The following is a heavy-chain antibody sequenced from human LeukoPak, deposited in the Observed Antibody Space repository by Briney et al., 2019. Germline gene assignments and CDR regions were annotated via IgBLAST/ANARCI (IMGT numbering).Heavy chain of an antibody. CDR2: ISSSSSTI. V-gene: IGHV3-48*04. D-gene: IGHD3-22*01. CDR3: ARDGIKLDSSGYYGYMDV. J-gene: IGHJ6*03. Sequence: GGSLRLSCAASGFTFSSYSMNWVRQAPGKGLEWVSYISSSSSTIYYADSVKGRFTISRDNAKNSLYLQMNSLRAEDTAVYYCARDGIKLDSSGYYGYMDVWGRGTTVTVSS. CDR1: GFTFSSYS.